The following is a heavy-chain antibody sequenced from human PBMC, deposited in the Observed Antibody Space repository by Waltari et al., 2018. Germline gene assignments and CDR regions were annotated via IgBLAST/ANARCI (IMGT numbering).Heavy chain of an antibody. V-gene: IGHV4-4*02. CDR1: YEPMGERDF. CDR2: VHRSGRT. Sequence: QLQLQQSGPGLVKPSESLSPTCAVSYEPMGERDFWSWVRQSPGQGLEWIGQVHRSGRTNYNPSLASRVTISVDTSKNQFSLKVPSPTAADTAIYYCARDRGRGLYLDSWGPGTLVTVSP. J-gene: IGHJ4*02. CDR3: ARDRGRGLYLDS. D-gene: IGHD2-15*01.